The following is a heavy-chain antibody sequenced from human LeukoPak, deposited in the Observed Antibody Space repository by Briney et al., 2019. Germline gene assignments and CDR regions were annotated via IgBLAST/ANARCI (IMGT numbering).Heavy chain of an antibody. CDR2: IYYSGST. V-gene: IGHV4-39*07. J-gene: IGHJ6*03. Sequence: PSETLSLTCTVSGGSISSSSYYWGWIRQPPGKGLEWIGSIYYSGSTYYNPSLKSRVTISVDTSKNQFSLKLSSVTAADTAVYYCARNWYYYYMDVWGKGTTVTVSS. CDR3: ARNWYYYYMDV. CDR1: GGSISSSSYY.